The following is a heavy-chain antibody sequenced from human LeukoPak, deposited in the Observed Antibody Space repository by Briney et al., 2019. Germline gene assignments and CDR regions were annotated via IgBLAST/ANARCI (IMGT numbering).Heavy chain of an antibody. D-gene: IGHD5-18*01. CDR1: GYTFTSYD. CDR2: MNPNSGNT. Sequence: RASVKVSCKASGYTFTSYDINWVRQATGQGLEWMGWMNPNSGNTGYAQKFQGRVTMTRNTSLSKAYMELSSLRSEDTAVYYCARTEEVTKKYYYGMDVWGQGTTVTVSS. J-gene: IGHJ6*02. V-gene: IGHV1-8*01. CDR3: ARTEEVTKKYYYGMDV.